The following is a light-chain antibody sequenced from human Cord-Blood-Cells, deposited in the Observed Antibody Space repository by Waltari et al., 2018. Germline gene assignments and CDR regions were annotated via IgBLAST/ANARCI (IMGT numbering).Light chain of an antibody. CDR3: QQYGSSPDS. CDR1: KSVSSSY. J-gene: IGKJ2*03. CDR2: GAS. V-gene: IGKV3-20*01. Sequence: EIVLTQSPGTLSLSPGERATLSCRARKSVSSSYLAWYQQKPGQAPRLLIYGASSRATVSADRFSGSGSGTDFTLTISRLEPEEFAVYYCQQYGSSPDSFGQGTKLQI.